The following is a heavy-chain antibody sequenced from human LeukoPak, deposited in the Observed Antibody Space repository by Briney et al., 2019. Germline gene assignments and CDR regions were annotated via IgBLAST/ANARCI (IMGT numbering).Heavy chain of an antibody. J-gene: IGHJ5*02. Sequence: ASVKVSCKASGYTFTGYYMHWVRQAPGQGLEWMGGFDPEDGETIYAQKFQGRVTITEDTSTDTAYMELSSLRSEDTAVYYCATGGYDILTGRYPHRANWFDPWGQGTLVTVSS. CDR1: GYTFTGYY. CDR3: ATGGYDILTGRYPHRANWFDP. D-gene: IGHD3-9*01. V-gene: IGHV1-24*01. CDR2: FDPEDGET.